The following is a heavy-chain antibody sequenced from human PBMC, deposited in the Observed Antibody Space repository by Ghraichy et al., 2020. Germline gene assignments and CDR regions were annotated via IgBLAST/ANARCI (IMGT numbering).Heavy chain of an antibody. CDR1: GFTFSSYS. Sequence: GESLNISCAASGFTFSSYSMNWVRQAPGKGLEWVSFISSRISTIYHADSVKGRFTISRDNGKNSLYLQMNSLRDEDTAVYYCARDRSCSSTSCYAGFDYWGQGTLVTVSS. V-gene: IGHV3-48*02. CDR3: ARDRSCSSTSCYAGFDY. CDR2: ISSRISTI. D-gene: IGHD2-2*01. J-gene: IGHJ4*02.